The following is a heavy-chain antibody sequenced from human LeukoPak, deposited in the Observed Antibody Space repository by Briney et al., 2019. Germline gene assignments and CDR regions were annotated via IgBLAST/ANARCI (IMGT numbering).Heavy chain of an antibody. D-gene: IGHD6-13*01. CDR1: GYTFTSYG. CDR2: MNPNSGNT. CDR3: ARLTRTRFSSSWFDY. V-gene: IGHV1-8*03. J-gene: IGHJ5*01. Sequence: ASVKVSCKASGYTFTSYGISWVRQATGQGLEWMGWMNPNSGNTDFSQKFQGRVTLTRNTSISTAYMEVSSLRSDDTAVYYCARLTRTRFSSSWFDYWGQGTLVTVSS.